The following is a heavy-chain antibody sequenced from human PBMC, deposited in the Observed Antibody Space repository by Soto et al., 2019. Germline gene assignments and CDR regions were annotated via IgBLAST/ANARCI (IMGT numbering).Heavy chain of an antibody. D-gene: IGHD6-19*01. J-gene: IGHJ6*03. CDR1: GYTFTSYG. CDR3: ARSPGYSSGWYGGSGYYYYYMDV. Sequence: GASVKVSCKASGYTFTSYGISWVRQAPGQGLEWMGWISAYSGNTSYAQKLQGRVTMTRNTSISTAYMELSSLRSEDTAVYYCARSPGYSSGWYGGSGYYYYYMDVWGKGTTVTVSS. V-gene: IGHV1-18*01. CDR2: ISAYSGNT.